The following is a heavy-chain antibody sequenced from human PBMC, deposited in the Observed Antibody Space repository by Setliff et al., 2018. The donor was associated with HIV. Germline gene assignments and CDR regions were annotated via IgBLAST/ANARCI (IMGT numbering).Heavy chain of an antibody. V-gene: IGHV1-69*13. CDR1: GGTFSSYA. Sequence: SVKVSCKASGGTFSSYAISWVRQAPGQGLAWMGGIIPIFGTANYAQKFQGRVTITADASTSTAYMELSSLRSEDTAVYYCARGWATGADSSPLDVWGKGTTVTVSS. D-gene: IGHD6-19*01. J-gene: IGHJ6*04. CDR3: ARGWATGADSSPLDV. CDR2: IIPIFGTA.